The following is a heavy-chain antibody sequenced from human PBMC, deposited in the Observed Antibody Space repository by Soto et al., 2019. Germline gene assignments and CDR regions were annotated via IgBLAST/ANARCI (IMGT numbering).Heavy chain of an antibody. V-gene: IGHV3-48*03. D-gene: IGHD5-18*01. CDR1: GFTFNSYA. Sequence: PGGSLRLSCAASGFTFNSYAMNWVRQAPGKGLEWVSYISSSGSTIYYADSVKGRFTISRDNAKNSLYLQMNSLRAEDTAVYYCARVGYLIDPGAFDPWGQGTLVTVSS. J-gene: IGHJ5*02. CDR3: ARVGYLIDPGAFDP. CDR2: ISSSGSTI.